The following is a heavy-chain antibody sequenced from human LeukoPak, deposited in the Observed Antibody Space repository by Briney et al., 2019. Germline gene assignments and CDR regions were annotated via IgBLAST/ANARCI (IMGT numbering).Heavy chain of an antibody. D-gene: IGHD5-12*01. V-gene: IGHV1-18*01. CDR1: GYTFSSYG. Sequence: ASVKVSCKASGYTFSSYGISWVRQAPGQGLEWMAWISAYNGHTNYAQKLQGRVTMTTDTSTSTAYMELRSLRSDDTAVYYCARSYSGYEAFDYWGQGTLVTVSS. CDR3: ARSYSGYEAFDY. CDR2: ISAYNGHT. J-gene: IGHJ4*02.